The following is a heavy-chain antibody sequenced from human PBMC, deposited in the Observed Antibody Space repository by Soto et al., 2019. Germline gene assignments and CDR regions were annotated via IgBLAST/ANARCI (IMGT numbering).Heavy chain of an antibody. CDR3: ATYYGKYVGY. CDR1: GYTFTGFY. Sequence: ASVKVSCKASGYTFTGFYLHWLRQAPGQGPEWMGWINPNTGGTKYAQKFQGRVTMTRDMSITTGYMDLSGLTSDDTAVYYCATYYGKYVGYWGQGTLGTVSS. J-gene: IGHJ4*02. D-gene: IGHD4-4*01. CDR2: INPNTGGT. V-gene: IGHV1-2*02.